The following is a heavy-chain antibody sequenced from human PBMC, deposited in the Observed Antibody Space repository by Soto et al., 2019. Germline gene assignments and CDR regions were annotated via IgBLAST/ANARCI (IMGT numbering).Heavy chain of an antibody. V-gene: IGHV3-23*01. CDR3: AKYQPMTQPRPYFDY. CDR2: ISSSGVST. CDR1: GFTFSSYA. J-gene: IGHJ4*02. Sequence: EVQLLESGGDLIQPGGSLRLSCAASGFTFSSYAMSWVRQAPGKGLGWVSAISSSGVSTFYADSVQGRFTISRDNSRNTLYLQMNSLRAEDTAIYYCAKYQPMTQPRPYFDYWGQGTLVTVSS. D-gene: IGHD3-22*01.